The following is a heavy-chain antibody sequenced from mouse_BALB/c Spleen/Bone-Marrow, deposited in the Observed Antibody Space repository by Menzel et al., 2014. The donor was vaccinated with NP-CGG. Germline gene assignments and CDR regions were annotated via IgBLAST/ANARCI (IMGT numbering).Heavy chain of an antibody. CDR2: INTNGGTT. J-gene: IGHJ3*01. D-gene: IGHD2-14*01. CDR1: GFTFSSYD. CDR3: ARNRYDWFAY. Sequence: EVQLVESGGVLVQPGGSLKLSCAASGFTFSSYDMSWVRRTPDKRLELVATINTNGGTTYYPDSVKGLFTISRDNAKSTLYLQMSSLKSADTAIYYCARNRYDWFAYWGQGTLVTVSA. V-gene: IGHV5-6-3*01.